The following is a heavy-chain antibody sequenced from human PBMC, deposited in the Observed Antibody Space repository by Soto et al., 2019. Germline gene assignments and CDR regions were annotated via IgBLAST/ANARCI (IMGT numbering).Heavy chain of an antibody. CDR1: GFTFSNYT. CDR3: AKPQSGSYYSEVSD. CDR2: ISYDEIDK. V-gene: IGHV3-30*04. J-gene: IGHJ4*02. D-gene: IGHD3-10*01. Sequence: PGGSLRLSCAASGFTFSNYTMHWVRQAPGKGLEWVALISYDEIDKYFADAVKGRFTISRDNSKNTLYLQMNSLRAEDTAVYYCAKPQSGSYYSEVSDWGQGTLVTVSS.